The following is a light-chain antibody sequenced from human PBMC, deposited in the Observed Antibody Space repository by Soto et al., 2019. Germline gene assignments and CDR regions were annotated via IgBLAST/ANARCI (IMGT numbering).Light chain of an antibody. CDR1: QSISSW. Sequence: DIQMTQSPSTLSASVRDRVSITCRASQSISSWLAWYQQKPGKAPKLLIYKASTLESGVPSRFSGSGSGTEFTLPISSLQPDDFATYYCQQYHSYSNTFGQGTKLEIK. CDR2: KAS. V-gene: IGKV1-5*03. CDR3: QQYHSYSNT. J-gene: IGKJ2*01.